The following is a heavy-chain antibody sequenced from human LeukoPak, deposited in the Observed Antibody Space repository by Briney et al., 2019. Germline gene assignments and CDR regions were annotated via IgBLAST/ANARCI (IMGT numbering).Heavy chain of an antibody. Sequence: SETLSLTCTVAGGSISSYYWSWIRQPDGKGLEWIGRIYTSGSTNYNPPLKSRVTMSVDTSKNQFSLKLSSVTAADTAVYYCARGSGSGYDMPSYYYYYMDVWGKGTTVTVSS. CDR3: ARGSGSGYDMPSYYYYYMDV. CDR2: IYTSGST. D-gene: IGHD5-12*01. CDR1: GGSISSYY. J-gene: IGHJ6*03. V-gene: IGHV4-4*07.